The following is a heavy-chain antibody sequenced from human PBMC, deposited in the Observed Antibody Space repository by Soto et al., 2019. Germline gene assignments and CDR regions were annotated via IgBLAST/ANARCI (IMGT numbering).Heavy chain of an antibody. J-gene: IGHJ6*02. V-gene: IGHV4-31*03. CDR1: GGSISGGRYY. CDR2: IYDNGIT. CDR3: TRDRGFGMDV. Sequence: SETLSLTCNVSGGSISGGRYYWNWIRQHPGKGLEWIGNIYDNGITYYNPSLKSRVIISEDTSKNQFSLRLRSVTAADTAVYYCTRDRGFGMDVWGQGTTVTVSS.